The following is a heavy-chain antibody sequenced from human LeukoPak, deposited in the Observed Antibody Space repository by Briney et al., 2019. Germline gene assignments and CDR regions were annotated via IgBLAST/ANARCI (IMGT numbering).Heavy chain of an antibody. CDR2: IYYSGST. J-gene: IGHJ6*02. CDR3: ARDLYSSIPRYYYYYGMDV. CDR1: GGSISSGDYY. D-gene: IGHD6-13*01. Sequence: SETLSLTCTVSGGSISSGDYYWSWIRQPPGKGLEWIGYIYYSGSTYYNPSLKSRVTISVDTSKNQFSLKLSSVTAADTAVYYCARDLYSSIPRYYYYYGMDVWGQGTTVTVSS. V-gene: IGHV4-30-4*01.